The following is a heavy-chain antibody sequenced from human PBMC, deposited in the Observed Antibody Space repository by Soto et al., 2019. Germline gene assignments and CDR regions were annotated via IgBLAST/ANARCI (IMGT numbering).Heavy chain of an antibody. V-gene: IGHV4-59*08. CDR1: GGSISSYY. J-gene: IGHJ4*01. Sequence: SETLSLTCTVSGGSISSYYWSWIRQPPGKGLEWIGYIYYSGSTNYNPSPKSRVTISVDTSKNQFSLKLSSVTAADTAVYYCATYGNYDFWSGYYYFDYWGHGTLVTVSS. CDR2: IYYSGST. D-gene: IGHD3-3*01. CDR3: ATYGNYDFWSGYYYFDY.